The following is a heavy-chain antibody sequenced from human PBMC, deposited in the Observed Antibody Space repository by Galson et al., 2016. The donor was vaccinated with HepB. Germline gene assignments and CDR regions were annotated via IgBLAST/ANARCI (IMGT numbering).Heavy chain of an antibody. CDR1: GGSISSYF. CDR2: IYKSGST. Sequence: TCNVSGGSISSYFWSWIRQPPGKGLEWIGYIYKSGSTDYSPSLKSRVTVSLDTSKNQFSLRLRSVTAADTAVYYCARGVTGTPYFDFWGQGALVTVSS. J-gene: IGHJ4*02. V-gene: IGHV4-59*01. CDR3: ARGVTGTPYFDF. D-gene: IGHD2-21*02.